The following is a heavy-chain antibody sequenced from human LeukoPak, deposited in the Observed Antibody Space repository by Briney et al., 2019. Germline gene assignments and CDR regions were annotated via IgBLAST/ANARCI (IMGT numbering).Heavy chain of an antibody. Sequence: PSETLSLTCTVSGGSISSSRYYWGWIRQPPGKGLEWIGRIYTSGSTNYNPSLKSRVTISVDTSKSQFSLKMTSVTAADTAFYFCARSEINDYMNYWGQGMPVTVSS. V-gene: IGHV4-61*02. CDR3: ARSEINDYMNY. D-gene: IGHD4-11*01. J-gene: IGHJ4*02. CDR2: IYTSGST. CDR1: GGSISSSRYY.